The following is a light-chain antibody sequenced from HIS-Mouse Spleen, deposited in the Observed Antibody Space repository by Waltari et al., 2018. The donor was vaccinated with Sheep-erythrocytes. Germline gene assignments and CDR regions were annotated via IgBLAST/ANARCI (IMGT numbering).Light chain of an antibody. CDR2: DVS. CDR1: SSDVGGYNY. CDR3: CSYAGSYNHV. V-gene: IGLV2-11*01. J-gene: IGLJ1*01. Sequence: QSALTQPRSVSGSPGQSVTISCTGTSSDVGGYNYVSWYQQHPGKAPKLMIYDVSKRPSGGPDRFSGSKSDNTASLTISSLQAEDEADYYCCSYAGSYNHVFATGTKVTVL.